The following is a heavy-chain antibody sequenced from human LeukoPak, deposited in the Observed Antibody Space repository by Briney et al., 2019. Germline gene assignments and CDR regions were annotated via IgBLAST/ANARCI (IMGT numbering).Heavy chain of an antibody. D-gene: IGHD5-18*01. V-gene: IGHV3-11*01. Sequence: PGGSLRLSCAASGFTFSDYYMSWIRQAPGKGLEWVSYISSSGSTIYYADSVKGRFTISRDNAKNSLYLQMNSLRAEDTAVYYCARDVSAWIQLFNVPHHIQARGLDYWGQGTLVTVSS. J-gene: IGHJ4*02. CDR2: ISSSGSTI. CDR1: GFTFSDYY. CDR3: ARDVSAWIQLFNVPHHIQARGLDY.